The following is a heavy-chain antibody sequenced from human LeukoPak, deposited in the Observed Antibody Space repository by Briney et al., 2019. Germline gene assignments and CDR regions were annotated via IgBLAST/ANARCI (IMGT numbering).Heavy chain of an antibody. Sequence: SQTLSLTCAVSGGSISSGGYSWSWIRQPPGKGLEWIGYIYHSGSTYYNPSLKYRVTISVDRSKNQFSLKLSSVTAADTAVYYCARSPYDFWSGYYYFDYWGQGTLVTVSS. CDR1: GGSISSGGYS. CDR3: ARSPYDFWSGYYYFDY. D-gene: IGHD3-3*01. CDR2: IYHSGST. J-gene: IGHJ4*02. V-gene: IGHV4-30-2*01.